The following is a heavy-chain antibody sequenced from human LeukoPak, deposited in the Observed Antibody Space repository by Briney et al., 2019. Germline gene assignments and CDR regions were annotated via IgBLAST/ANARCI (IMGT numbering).Heavy chain of an antibody. J-gene: IGHJ4*02. CDR1: GFTFSSHP. V-gene: IGHV3-23*01. CDR2: ISASGGST. Sequence: GGSLRLSCAASGFTFSSHPMSWVRQAPGKGLEWVSAISASGGSTHYVDSVKGRFTISRDNPQNTLYLQMNGLRAEDTAIYYCAKRFCGSGSCYSIDWGQGTLVTVSS. D-gene: IGHD2-15*01. CDR3: AKRFCGSGSCYSID.